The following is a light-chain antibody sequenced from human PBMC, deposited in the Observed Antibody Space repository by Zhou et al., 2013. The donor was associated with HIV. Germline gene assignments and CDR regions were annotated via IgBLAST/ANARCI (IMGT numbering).Light chain of an antibody. CDR3: QQYYSTPQT. CDR2: AAA. CDR1: QGISNS. J-gene: IGKJ1*01. Sequence: DIQMTQSPSSLSASVGDRVTITCRASQGISNSLAWYQQKPGEAPKLLLYAAATLESGVTSRFSGSGSGTDYTLTISRLQPEDFATYYCQQYYSTPQTFGQGTKVEIK. V-gene: IGKV1-NL1*01.